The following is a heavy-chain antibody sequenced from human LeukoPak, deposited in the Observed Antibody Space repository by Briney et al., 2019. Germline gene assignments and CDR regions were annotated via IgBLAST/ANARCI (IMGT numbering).Heavy chain of an antibody. V-gene: IGHV4-59*01. CDR1: GGSISTYY. D-gene: IGHD6-13*01. CDR2: IYYSGST. J-gene: IGHJ4*02. CDR3: ARVTGYMTEDYFDY. Sequence: SETLSLTCTVSGGSISTYYWSWIRQPPGKGLEWIGYIYYSGSTNYNPSLKSRVTISVDTSKNQFSLKLSSVTAADTAVYYCARVTGYMTEDYFDYWGQGTLITVSS.